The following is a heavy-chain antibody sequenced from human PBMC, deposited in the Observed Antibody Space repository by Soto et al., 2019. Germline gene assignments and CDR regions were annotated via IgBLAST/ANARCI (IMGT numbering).Heavy chain of an antibody. CDR3: ALISGTLGVGGREYYFDC. D-gene: IGHD6-19*01. V-gene: IGHV1-24*01. CDR2: FDPEDGET. J-gene: IGHJ4*02. Sequence: ASVKVSCKVSGYTLTELSIHCVRQAPGKGLEWTEGFDPEDGETIDSQKFQGRVTMTEDTSTDTGYMELSSLRSEDKAVYYCALISGTLGVGGREYYFDCWGQGTLVTVSS. CDR1: GYTLTELS.